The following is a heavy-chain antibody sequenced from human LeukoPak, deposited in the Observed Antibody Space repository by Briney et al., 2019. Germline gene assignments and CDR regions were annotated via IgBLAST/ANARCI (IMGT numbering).Heavy chain of an antibody. Sequence: SETLSLTCTVSGGSISSYYWSWIRQPAGKGLEWIGRIYTSGSTYYNPSLNSRVTMSVDTSKNQFSLKLSSVTAADTAVYYCARDAYYYDSSGYYLLDYWGQGTLVTVSS. CDR3: ARDAYYYDSSGYYLLDY. CDR2: IYTSGST. CDR1: GGSISSYY. J-gene: IGHJ4*02. V-gene: IGHV4-4*07. D-gene: IGHD3-22*01.